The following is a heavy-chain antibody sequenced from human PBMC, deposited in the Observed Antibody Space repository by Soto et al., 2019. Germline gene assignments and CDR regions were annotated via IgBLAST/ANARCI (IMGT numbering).Heavy chain of an antibody. CDR2: ISRHNGNT. CDR1: GYVFISYG. V-gene: IGHV1-18*01. CDR3: VRDLDGSGSYYNDY. J-gene: IGHJ4*02. D-gene: IGHD3-10*01. Sequence: GASVKVSCKASGYVFISYGISWVRQAPGQGLEWMGWISRHNGNTNYAQKFQGRVTMTTDASTSTAYMELRSLRSDDTAVYYCVRDLDGSGSYYNDYWGQGTLVTVSS.